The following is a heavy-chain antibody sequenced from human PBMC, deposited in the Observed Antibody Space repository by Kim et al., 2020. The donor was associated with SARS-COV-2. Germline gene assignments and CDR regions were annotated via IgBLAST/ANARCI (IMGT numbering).Heavy chain of an antibody. Sequence: GGSLRLSCSASGFTFSSYAMHWVRQAPGKGLEYVSAISSNGGSTYYADSVKGRFTISRDNSKNTLYLQMSSLRAEDTAVYYCVKNDIAVAGTEYYFDYWGQGTLVTVSS. CDR3: VKNDIAVAGTEYYFDY. V-gene: IGHV3-64D*09. CDR2: ISSNGGST. J-gene: IGHJ4*02. D-gene: IGHD6-19*01. CDR1: GFTFSSYA.